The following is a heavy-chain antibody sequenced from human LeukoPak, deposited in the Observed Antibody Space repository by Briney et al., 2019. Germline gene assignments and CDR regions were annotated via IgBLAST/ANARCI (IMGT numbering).Heavy chain of an antibody. CDR1: GGSISSYY. J-gene: IGHJ2*01. CDR3: ARIGEYYYDSSGYYYWYFDL. D-gene: IGHD3-22*01. CDR2: IYYSGST. V-gene: IGHV4-59*01. Sequence: SETLSLTCTVSGGSISSYYWSWIRQPPGKGLEWIGYIYYSGSTNYNPSLKSRVTISVDTSKNQFSLMLSSVTAADTAVYYCARIGEYYYDSSGYYYWYFDLWGQGSLVTVSS.